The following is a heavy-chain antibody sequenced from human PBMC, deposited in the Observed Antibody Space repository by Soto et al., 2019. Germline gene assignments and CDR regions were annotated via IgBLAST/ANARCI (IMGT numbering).Heavy chain of an antibody. CDR1: GGSISSSSYY. Sequence: SETLSLTCTVSGGSISSSSYYWGWIRQPPGKGLEWIGSIYYSGSTYYNPSLKSRVTISVDTSKNQFSLKLSSVTAADTAVYYCARAELKDAFDIWGQGTMVTVSS. CDR2: IYYSGST. J-gene: IGHJ3*02. D-gene: IGHD1-7*01. V-gene: IGHV4-39*07. CDR3: ARAELKDAFDI.